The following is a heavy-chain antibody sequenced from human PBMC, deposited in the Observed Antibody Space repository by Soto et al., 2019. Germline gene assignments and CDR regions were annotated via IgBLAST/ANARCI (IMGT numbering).Heavy chain of an antibody. D-gene: IGHD2-2*01. V-gene: IGHV4-59*01. J-gene: IGHJ5*02. CDR1: GGSISTYY. CDR3: ASHSSIPRGWFDP. Sequence: SETLTLTCTVSGGSISTYYWSWIRQPPGKGLEWIAYIFYSGSTNYNPSPKSRVTISVDKSKNQFSLNLRTVTAADTAVNYCASHSSIPRGWFDPWGHGTLFTVS. CDR2: IFYSGST.